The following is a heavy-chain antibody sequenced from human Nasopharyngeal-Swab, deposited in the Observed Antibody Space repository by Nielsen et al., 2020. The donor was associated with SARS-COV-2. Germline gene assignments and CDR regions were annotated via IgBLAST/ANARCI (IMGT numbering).Heavy chain of an antibody. V-gene: IGHV3-23*01. J-gene: IGHJ2*01. Sequence: GGSLRLSCAASGFTFSSYAMSWVRQAPGKGLEWVSAISGSGGSTYYADFVKGRFTISRDNSKNTLYLQMNSLRAEDTAVYYCAKEGRRTTVITIYWCFDLWGRSTLVTVSS. CDR2: ISGSGGST. CDR3: AKEGRRTTVITIYWCFDL. CDR1: GFTFSSYA. D-gene: IGHD2/OR15-2a*01.